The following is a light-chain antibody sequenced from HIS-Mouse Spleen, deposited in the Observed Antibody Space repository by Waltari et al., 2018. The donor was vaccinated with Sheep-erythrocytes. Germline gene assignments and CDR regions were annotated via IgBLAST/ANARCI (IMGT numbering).Light chain of an antibody. CDR3: CSYAGSYNHV. J-gene: IGLJ1*01. V-gene: IGLV2-11*01. CDR1: SSDVGGYTN. CDR2: DVS. Sequence: QSALTQPRSVSGSPGQPVTIPSPRTSSDVGGYTNVSWYQQHPGKAPKLMIYDVSKRPSGVPDRFSGSKSGNTASLTISGLQAEDEADYYCCSYAGSYNHVFATGTKVTVL.